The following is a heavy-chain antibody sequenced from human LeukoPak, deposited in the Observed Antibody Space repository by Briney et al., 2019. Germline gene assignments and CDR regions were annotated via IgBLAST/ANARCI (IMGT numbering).Heavy chain of an antibody. CDR1: GGSISSYY. J-gene: IGHJ6*04. V-gene: IGHV4-59*12. CDR3: ASARTTAFMDV. CDR2: IYYTGST. D-gene: IGHD2-2*01. Sequence: SETLSLTCTVSGGSISSYYWSWIRQPPGKGLEWIGYIYYTGSTNYNPSLKSRVTISVDTSKNQFSLKLSSVTAADTAVYYCASARTTAFMDVWGKGTTVTVSS.